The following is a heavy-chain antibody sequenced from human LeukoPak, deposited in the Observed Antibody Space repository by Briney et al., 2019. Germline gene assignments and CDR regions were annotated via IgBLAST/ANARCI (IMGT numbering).Heavy chain of an antibody. V-gene: IGHV5-51*01. Sequence: KSGESLKISCKGSEYSFATYWIGWVRPMPGQGLEWMGIIFPGDSDTRYSPSFQGQVTISADKSISTAYLQWSSLKASDTAIYYCASEYCSGGNCYFDYWGQGTLVTVSS. D-gene: IGHD2-15*01. CDR2: IFPGDSDT. J-gene: IGHJ4*02. CDR3: ASEYCSGGNCYFDY. CDR1: EYSFATYW.